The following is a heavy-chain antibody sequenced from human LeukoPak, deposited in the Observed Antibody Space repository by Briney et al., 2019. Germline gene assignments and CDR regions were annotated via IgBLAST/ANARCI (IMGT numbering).Heavy chain of an antibody. CDR3: ARARGVSTGYRPIDY. CDR2: IWYDGSNK. D-gene: IGHD3-22*01. J-gene: IGHJ4*02. Sequence: GGSLRLTCAAPGFTFSTSGMHWVRQAPGKGLEWVAVIWYDGSNKHYAESVKGRFSISRDNSKSTLYLQMNSLRAEDTAVYYCARARGVSTGYRPIDYWGQGTLVTVSS. CDR1: GFTFSTSG. V-gene: IGHV3-33*01.